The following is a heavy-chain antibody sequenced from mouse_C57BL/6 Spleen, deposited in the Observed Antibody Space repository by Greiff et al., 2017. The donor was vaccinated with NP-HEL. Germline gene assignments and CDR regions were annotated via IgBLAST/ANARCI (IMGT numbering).Heavy chain of an antibody. CDR1: GSTFPSYW. CDR3: ARYGSSYGYFDY. D-gene: IGHD1-1*01. V-gene: IGHV1-52*01. CDR2: IDPSDSET. J-gene: IGHJ2*01. Sequence: QVQLHHPGAELVRPGSSVNLSCKASGSTFPSYWMHWVKQRPIQGLEWIGNIDPSDSETHYNQKFKDKATLTVDKSSSTAYMQLSSLTSEDSAVYYCARYGSSYGYFDYWGQGTTLTVSS.